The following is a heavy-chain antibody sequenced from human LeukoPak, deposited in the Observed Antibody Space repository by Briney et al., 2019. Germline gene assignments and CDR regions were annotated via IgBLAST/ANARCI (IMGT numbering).Heavy chain of an antibody. J-gene: IGHJ4*02. CDR3: AGPHTSGWHLTFDY. V-gene: IGHV3-7*01. CDR1: GFTFSSYW. Sequence: PGGSLRLSCAASGFTFSSYWMNWARQAPGKGLEWVASINHNGNVNYYVDSVKGRFTISRDNAKNSLYLQMNSLRAEDTAVYYCAGPHTSGWHLTFDYWGQGTLVTVSS. CDR2: INHNGNVN. D-gene: IGHD6-19*01.